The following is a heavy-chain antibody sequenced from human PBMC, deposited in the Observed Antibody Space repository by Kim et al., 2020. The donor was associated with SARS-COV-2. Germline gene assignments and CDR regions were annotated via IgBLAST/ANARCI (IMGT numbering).Heavy chain of an antibody. CDR3: ARAGNSNAFDI. D-gene: IGHD6-19*01. J-gene: IGHJ3*02. Sequence: NHNPSLKRRVTISVDTSKNQVSLKLSSVTAADTAVYYCARAGNSNAFDIWGQGTMVTVSS. V-gene: IGHV4-34*01.